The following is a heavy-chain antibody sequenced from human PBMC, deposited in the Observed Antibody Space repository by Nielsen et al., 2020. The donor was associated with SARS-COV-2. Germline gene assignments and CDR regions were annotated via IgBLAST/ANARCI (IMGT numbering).Heavy chain of an antibody. V-gene: IGHV3-7*01. J-gene: IGHJ6*02. CDR1: GFTFSSYW. CDR2: IKQDGSEK. Sequence: GESLKISCAASGFTFSSYWMSWVRQAPGKGLEWVANIKQDGSEKYYVDSVKGRFTISRDNAKNSLYLQMNSLRAEDTAVYYCARDERASGWYRMGYYYYGMDVWGQGTTVTVSS. CDR3: ARDERASGWYRMGYYYYGMDV. D-gene: IGHD6-19*01.